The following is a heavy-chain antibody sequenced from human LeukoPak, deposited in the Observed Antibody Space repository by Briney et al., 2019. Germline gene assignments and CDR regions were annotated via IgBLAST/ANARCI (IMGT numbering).Heavy chain of an antibody. V-gene: IGHV4-34*01. Sequence: PSETLSLTCAVYGGSFSGYYWSWIRQPPGKGLEWIGEINHSGSTNYNPSLKSRVTISVDTSKNQFSLKLSSVTAADTAVYYCARRRYNWNYVGYFDYWGQGTLVTVSS. D-gene: IGHD1-7*01. CDR2: INHSGST. CDR3: ARRRYNWNYVGYFDY. J-gene: IGHJ4*02. CDR1: GGSFSGYY.